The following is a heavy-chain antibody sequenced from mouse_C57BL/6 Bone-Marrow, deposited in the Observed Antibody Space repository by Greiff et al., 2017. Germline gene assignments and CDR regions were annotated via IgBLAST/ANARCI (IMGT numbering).Heavy chain of an antibody. Sequence: VKLMESGAELVRPGASVKLSCKASGYTFTDYYINWVKQRPGQGLEWIARIYPGSGNTYYNEKFKGKATLTAEKSSSTAYMQLSSLTSEDSAVYFCARPIYYDYDGGFDYWGQGTTLTVSS. V-gene: IGHV1-76*01. CDR1: GYTFTDYY. CDR3: ARPIYYDYDGGFDY. D-gene: IGHD2-4*01. CDR2: IYPGSGNT. J-gene: IGHJ2*01.